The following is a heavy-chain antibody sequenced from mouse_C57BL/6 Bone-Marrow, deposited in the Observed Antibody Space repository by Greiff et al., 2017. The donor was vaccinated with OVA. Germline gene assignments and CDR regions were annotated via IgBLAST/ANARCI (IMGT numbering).Heavy chain of an antibody. V-gene: IGHV5-15*01. CDR1: GFTFSDYG. CDR2: ISNLAYSI. J-gene: IGHJ4*01. Sequence: EVQLQQSGGGLVQPGGSLKLSCAASGFTFSDYGMAWVRQAPRKGPEWVAFISNLAYSIYYADTVTGRFTLPRENAKNTLYLERSSLRSEDTAMYYCARHSSLSTGFYAMDYWGQGTSVTVSS. CDR3: ARHSSLSTGFYAMDY. D-gene: IGHD4-1*02.